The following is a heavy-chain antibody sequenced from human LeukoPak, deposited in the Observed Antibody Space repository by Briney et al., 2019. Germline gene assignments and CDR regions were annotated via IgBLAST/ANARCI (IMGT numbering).Heavy chain of an antibody. CDR2: IYYSGST. CDR3: ARHQLTVVTPSPWFDP. Sequence: PGGSLRLSCAASGFTFSSYAMSWVRQAPGKGLEWIGSIYYSGSTYYKPSLKSRVTISVDTSKNQFSLKLSSVTAADTAVYYCARHQLTVVTPSPWFDPWGQGTLVTVSS. CDR1: GFTFSSYA. V-gene: IGHV4-39*01. D-gene: IGHD4-23*01. J-gene: IGHJ5*02.